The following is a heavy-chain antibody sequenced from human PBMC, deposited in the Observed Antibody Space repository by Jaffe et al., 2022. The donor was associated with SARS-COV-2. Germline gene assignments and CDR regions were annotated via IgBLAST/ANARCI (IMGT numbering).Heavy chain of an antibody. Sequence: QVQLQESGPGLVKPSETLSLTCTVSGGSISSYYWSWIRQPPGKGLEWIGYIYYSGSTNYNPSLKSRVTISVDTSKNQFSLKLSSVTAADTAVYYCARVDHYGDYGRVVDEYFQHWGQGTLVTVSS. CDR2: IYYSGST. J-gene: IGHJ1*01. CDR3: ARVDHYGDYGRVVDEYFQH. D-gene: IGHD4-17*01. CDR1: GGSISSYY. V-gene: IGHV4-59*01.